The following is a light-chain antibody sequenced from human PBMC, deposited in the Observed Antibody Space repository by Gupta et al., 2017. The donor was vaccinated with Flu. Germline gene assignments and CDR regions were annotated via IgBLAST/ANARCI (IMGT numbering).Light chain of an antibody. Sequence: SYELTQPPSVSVSPCQTASITCSGDKLGDKYACWYQQKPGQSPVLVIYQGSKRPSGIPERFSGSNSGNTATLTISGTQAMDEADYYCQAWDSSTGVVFGGGTKLTVL. J-gene: IGLJ2*01. CDR1: KLGDKY. CDR3: QAWDSSTGVV. V-gene: IGLV3-1*01. CDR2: QGS.